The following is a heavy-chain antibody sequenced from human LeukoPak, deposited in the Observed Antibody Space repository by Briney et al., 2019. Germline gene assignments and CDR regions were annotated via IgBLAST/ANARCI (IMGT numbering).Heavy chain of an antibody. CDR2: MIPNSGNT. J-gene: IGHJ5*02. D-gene: IGHD3-3*01. V-gene: IGHV1-8*01. Sequence: GASVKVSCKASGYTFNSYDINWVRQATGQGLEWMGWMIPNSGNTGYAQKFQGRVTMTRNTSISTAYMELSSLRSEDTAVYYCARVGYDFWSGYSNWFDPWGQGTLVTVSS. CDR1: GYTFNSYD. CDR3: ARVGYDFWSGYSNWFDP.